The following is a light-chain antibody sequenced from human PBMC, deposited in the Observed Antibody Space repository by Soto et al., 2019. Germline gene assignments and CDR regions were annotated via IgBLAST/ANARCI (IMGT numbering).Light chain of an antibody. J-gene: IGKJ2*01. CDR1: QSVDSE. CDR2: GAS. V-gene: IGKV3-15*01. CDR3: QQYDKWPPYT. Sequence: EVVMTQSPATLSVSPGERATLSCRASQSVDSELAWYQQKPGQAPRLLIYGASTRSTGIPARFSGSGSGTDFTLTISSLQSEDFAVYYCQQYDKWPPYTFGQGTKLEIK.